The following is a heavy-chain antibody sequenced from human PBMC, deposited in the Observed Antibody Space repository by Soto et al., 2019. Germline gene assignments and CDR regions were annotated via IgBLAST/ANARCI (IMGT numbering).Heavy chain of an antibody. CDR1: GYTFTSYG. J-gene: IGHJ6*03. Sequence: ASVKVSCKASGYTFTSYGISWVRQAPGQGLEWMGWISAYNGNTNYAQKLQGRVTMTTDTSTSTAYMELRSLRSDDTAVYYCARDPGYSTYYYYYYMDVWGKGTTVTVSS. V-gene: IGHV1-18*01. CDR2: ISAYNGNT. D-gene: IGHD4-4*01. CDR3: ARDPGYSTYYYYYYMDV.